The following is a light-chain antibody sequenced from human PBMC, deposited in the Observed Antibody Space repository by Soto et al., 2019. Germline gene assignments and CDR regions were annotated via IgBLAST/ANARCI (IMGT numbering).Light chain of an antibody. CDR1: QSVSSN. J-gene: IGKJ5*01. V-gene: IGKV3-15*01. Sequence: EIVMTQSPATLSVSPGERATLSCRASQSVSSNFAWYQQKPGQAPRLLIYHSSTRPTGIPARFSGSGSGTEFTLTVSSLQSEDFAVYYCQQYNNWPLSFGQGTRLEIK. CDR3: QQYNNWPLS. CDR2: HSS.